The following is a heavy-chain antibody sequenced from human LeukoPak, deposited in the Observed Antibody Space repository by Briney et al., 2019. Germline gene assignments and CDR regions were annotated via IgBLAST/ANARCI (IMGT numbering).Heavy chain of an antibody. CDR1: GGTFSSYA. Sequence: ASVKVSCKASGGTFSSYAISWVRQAPGQGLEWMGGIIPIFGTANYAQKFQGRVTITADESTSTAYMELSSLRSEDTAVYYCARDRTGAAANWGQGTLVTVSS. J-gene: IGHJ4*02. CDR3: ARDRTGAAAN. CDR2: IIPIFGTA. V-gene: IGHV1-69*13. D-gene: IGHD6-13*01.